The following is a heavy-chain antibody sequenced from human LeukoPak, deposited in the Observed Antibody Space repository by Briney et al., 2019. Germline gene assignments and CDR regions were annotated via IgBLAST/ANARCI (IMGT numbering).Heavy chain of an antibody. CDR3: AKDFVRYNIQFDY. CDR1: GFIFSSYS. J-gene: IGHJ4*02. V-gene: IGHV3-21*04. Sequence: GGSLRLSCAASGFIFSSYSMNWVRQAPGKGLEWVSSISSSSSDIYYADSVKGRFTISRDNAKNSLYLQMDSLRAEDTALYYCAKDFVRYNIQFDYWGQGALVTVSS. D-gene: IGHD1-14*01. CDR2: ISSSSSDI.